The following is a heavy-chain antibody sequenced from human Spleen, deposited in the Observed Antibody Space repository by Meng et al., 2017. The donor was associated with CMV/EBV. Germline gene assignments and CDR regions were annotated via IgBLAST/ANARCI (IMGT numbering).Heavy chain of an antibody. CDR1: GFTFGDYA. CDR3: ASTAVGDYRLQVH. V-gene: IGHV4-59*01. Sequence: ESLKISCTASGFTFGDYAMSWLRQAPGKGLEWIGYVYFTGTTKYNASLRRRVSISIDTSKNQFFLNVSSVTTADTAVYYCASTAVGDYRLQVHWGPGTLVTVSS. CDR2: VYFTGTT. J-gene: IGHJ4*02. D-gene: IGHD4-17*01.